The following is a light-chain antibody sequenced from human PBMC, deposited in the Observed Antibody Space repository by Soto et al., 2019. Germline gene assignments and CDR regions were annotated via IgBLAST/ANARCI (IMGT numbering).Light chain of an antibody. Sequence: EVVLTQSPATLSLSPGERVTLSCRASQNVNTYLVSYQQKPGQAPRLLIYDATSRATGIPARFSGSGSGTDFTLSISSLEPEDFAVYYCQQRGHWPLTFGGGTKVEIK. CDR3: QQRGHWPLT. V-gene: IGKV3-11*01. CDR2: DAT. J-gene: IGKJ4*01. CDR1: QNVNTY.